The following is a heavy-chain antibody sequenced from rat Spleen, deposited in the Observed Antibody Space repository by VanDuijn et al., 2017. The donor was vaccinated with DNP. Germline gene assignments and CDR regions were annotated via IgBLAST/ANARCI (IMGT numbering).Heavy chain of an antibody. CDR1: GSSITSNY. V-gene: IGHV3-1*01. Sequence: EVQLQESGPGLVKPSQPLSLTCSVTGSSITSNYWGWIREFPGNKMQYIGHISYSGSSGYNPSLKSRISITRDTSKNQFFLQLSSVTTEDTATYYCARWNIGTSTLDYWGQGVMVTVSS. J-gene: IGHJ2*01. CDR3: ARWNIGTSTLDY. D-gene: IGHD1-5*01. CDR2: ISYSGSS.